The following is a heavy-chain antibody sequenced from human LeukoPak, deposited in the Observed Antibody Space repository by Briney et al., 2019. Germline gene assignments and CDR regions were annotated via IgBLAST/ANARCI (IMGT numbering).Heavy chain of an antibody. J-gene: IGHJ4*02. CDR2: VFYTGKT. Sequence: SETLSLTCTVSGGSVSTSDYYWGWVRQSPVKGLEWIGDVFYTGKTNYNPSLRGRATISIDTSKNQFSLKLTYVTAADSAVYYCARVFDSWGQGTLVTVSS. CDR1: GGSVSTSDYY. V-gene: IGHV4-39*07. CDR3: ARVFDS.